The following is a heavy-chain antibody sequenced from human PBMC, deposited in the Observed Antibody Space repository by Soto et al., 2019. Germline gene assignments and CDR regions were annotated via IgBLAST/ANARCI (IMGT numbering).Heavy chain of an antibody. CDR1: GGTFSSYT. V-gene: IGHV1-69*02. CDR3: ARVRHCSGGSCPEHYYMDV. Sequence: QVQLVQSGAEVKKPGSSVKVSCKASGGTFSSYTISWVRQAPGQGLEWMGRIIPILGIANYAQKFQGRVTMTADKSTSTAYMELSSLRSEDTAVYYCARVRHCSGGSCPEHYYMDVWGKGTTVTVSS. J-gene: IGHJ6*03. CDR2: IIPILGIA. D-gene: IGHD2-15*01.